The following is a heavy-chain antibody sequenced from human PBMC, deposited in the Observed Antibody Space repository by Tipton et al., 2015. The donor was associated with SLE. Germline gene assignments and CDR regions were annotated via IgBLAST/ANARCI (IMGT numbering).Heavy chain of an antibody. V-gene: IGHV4-34*01. Sequence: TLSLTCAVYGGSFSGYYWSWIRQPPGKGLEWIGEINHSGSTNYDPSLKSRVTISVDTSKNQFSLKLSSVTAADTAVYYCARGLGFKLLGAFGIWGQGTMVTVSS. CDR2: INHSGST. CDR3: ARGLGFKLLGAFGI. J-gene: IGHJ3*02. D-gene: IGHD3-10*01. CDR1: GGSFSGYY.